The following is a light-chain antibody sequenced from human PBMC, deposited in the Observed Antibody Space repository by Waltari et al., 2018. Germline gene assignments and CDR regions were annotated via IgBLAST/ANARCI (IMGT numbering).Light chain of an antibody. CDR2: RAS. CDR1: PSIGTG. CDR3: QQRSNWPPYT. V-gene: IGKV3-11*01. J-gene: IGKJ2*01. Sequence: TVVTQSPATLSVSPGERATLSCKTSPSIGTGLAWYQQKPGQAPRLLIYRASVRATGIPARFSGSGSETEFTLTISSLEPEDFAVYYCQQRSNWPPYTFGQGTKLEIK.